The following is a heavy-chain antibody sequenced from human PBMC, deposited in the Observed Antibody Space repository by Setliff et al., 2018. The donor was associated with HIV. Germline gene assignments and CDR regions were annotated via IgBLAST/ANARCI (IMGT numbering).Heavy chain of an antibody. CDR3: AKGDYSSGWYDYAFDI. Sequence: PGGSLRLSCAASGIIFSNYCMHWVRQDPGKGLVWVSRINSDGSSTSYADSVKGRFTISRDNAKNTLYLQMNSLRAEDTAVFYCAKGDYSSGWYDYAFDIWGQGTMVTVSS. CDR1: GIIFSNYC. J-gene: IGHJ3*02. V-gene: IGHV3-74*01. CDR2: INSDGSST. D-gene: IGHD6-19*01.